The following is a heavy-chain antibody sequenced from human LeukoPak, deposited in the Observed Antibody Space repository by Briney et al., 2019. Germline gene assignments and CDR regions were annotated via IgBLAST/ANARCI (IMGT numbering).Heavy chain of an antibody. J-gene: IGHJ4*02. D-gene: IGHD6-13*01. CDR1: GFTVSSNY. CDR2: ISGSGGST. CDR3: AKDGSGSSSWYGLFDY. V-gene: IGHV3-23*01. Sequence: HSGGSLRLSCAASGFTVSSNYMSWVRQAPGKGLEWVSAISGSGGSTYYADSVKGRFTISRDNSKNTLYLQMNSLRAEDTAVYYCAKDGSGSSSWYGLFDYWGQGTLVTVSS.